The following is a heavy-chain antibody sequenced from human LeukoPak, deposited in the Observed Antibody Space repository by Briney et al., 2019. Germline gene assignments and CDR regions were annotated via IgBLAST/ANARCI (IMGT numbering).Heavy chain of an antibody. Sequence: PGGSLRLSCAASGFTFSSYSMNWVRQAPGKGLEWVSSIRSSSSYIYYADSVKGRFTISRDNAKNSLYLQMNSLRAEDTAVYYCARGPNCLGTRRGGTSCYEDYWGQGTLVTVSS. D-gene: IGHD2-2*01. V-gene: IGHV3-21*01. CDR1: GFTFSSYS. J-gene: IGHJ4*02. CDR3: ARGPNCLGTRRGGTSCYEDY. CDR2: IRSSSSYI.